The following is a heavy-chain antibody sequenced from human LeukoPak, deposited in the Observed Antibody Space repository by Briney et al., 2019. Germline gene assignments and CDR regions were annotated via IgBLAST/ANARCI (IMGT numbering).Heavy chain of an antibody. CDR2: INPDGSST. V-gene: IGHV3-74*01. D-gene: IGHD5-24*01. Sequence: GGSLRLSCAASGFTFSSYWMHWVRQTPGKGLVWVSRINPDGSSTTYADSVKGRFTVSRDNAKNTLYLQMNSLRVEDTAVYYCVRDGEGGYNPLDYWGQGTLVTVSS. CDR3: VRDGEGGYNPLDY. CDR1: GFTFSSYW. J-gene: IGHJ4*02.